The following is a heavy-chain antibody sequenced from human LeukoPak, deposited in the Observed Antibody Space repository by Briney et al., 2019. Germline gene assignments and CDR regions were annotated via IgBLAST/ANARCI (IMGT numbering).Heavy chain of an antibody. V-gene: IGHV4-59*01. CDR2: IYYSGST. Sequence: SETPSLTCTVSGGSISSYYWSWIRQPPGKGLEWIGYIYYSGSTNYNPSLKSRVTISVDTSKNQFSLKLSSVTAADTAVYYCARDALSYYYGMDVWGQGTTVTVSS. CDR1: GGSISSYY. J-gene: IGHJ6*02. CDR3: ARDALSYYYGMDV.